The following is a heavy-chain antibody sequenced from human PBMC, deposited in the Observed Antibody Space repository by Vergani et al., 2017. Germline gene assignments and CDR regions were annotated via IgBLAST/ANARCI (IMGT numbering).Heavy chain of an antibody. CDR1: GFTSSYYG. J-gene: IGHJ6*03. D-gene: IGHD3-10*01. Sequence: QVHLVESGGGVVQPGRSLRLSCVVSGFTSSYYGMHWVRQAPGKGLEWVAVISNDGSKKYYADSVKGRFTISRDNSKNTLDLQMNSLRTQDTAVYYCAKADSVTSGSLQYNFYMDVWGKGTTVTVS. V-gene: IGHV3-30*18. CDR3: AKADSVTSGSLQYNFYMDV. CDR2: ISNDGSKK.